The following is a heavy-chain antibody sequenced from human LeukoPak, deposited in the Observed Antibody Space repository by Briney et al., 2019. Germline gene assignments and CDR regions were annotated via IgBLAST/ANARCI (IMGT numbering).Heavy chain of an antibody. Sequence: SETLSLTCTVSGGSISGYSWSWIRQPPGKGLEWIGYLSYSGSTNYNPSLKSRVTISVDASKNQFSLKLSSVTAADTAVYYCARHEYWFDPWGQGTLVTVSS. V-gene: IGHV4-59*08. CDR2: LSYSGST. CDR1: GGSISGYS. CDR3: ARHEYWFDP. J-gene: IGHJ5*02.